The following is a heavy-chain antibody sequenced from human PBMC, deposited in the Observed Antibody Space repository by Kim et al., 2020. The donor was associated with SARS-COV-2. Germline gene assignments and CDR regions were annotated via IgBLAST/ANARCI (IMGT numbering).Heavy chain of an antibody. V-gene: IGHV3-21*01. J-gene: IGHJ6*02. D-gene: IGHD6-13*01. CDR3: ARAPGSSSWYRYYYYYGMDV. Sequence: GGSLRLSCAASGFTFSSYSMNWVRQAPGKGLEWVSSISSSSSYIYYADSVKGRFTISRDNAKNSLYLQMNSLRAEDTAVYYCARAPGSSSWYRYYYYYGMDVWGQGTTVTVSS. CDR2: ISSSSSYI. CDR1: GFTFSSYS.